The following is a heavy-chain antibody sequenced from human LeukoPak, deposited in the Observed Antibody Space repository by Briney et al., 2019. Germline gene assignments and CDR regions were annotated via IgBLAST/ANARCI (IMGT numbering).Heavy chain of an antibody. V-gene: IGHV4-59*01. CDR1: GGSISSYY. D-gene: IGHD3-22*01. Sequence: SETQSLTCTVSGGSISSYYWSWIRQPPGRGLEWIGYIYYSGSTNYNPSLESRVTMSLDTSKNQFSLKLSSVTAADTAVYYCAREWLSESPDYWGQGTLVTVSS. J-gene: IGHJ4*02. CDR3: AREWLSESPDY. CDR2: IYYSGST.